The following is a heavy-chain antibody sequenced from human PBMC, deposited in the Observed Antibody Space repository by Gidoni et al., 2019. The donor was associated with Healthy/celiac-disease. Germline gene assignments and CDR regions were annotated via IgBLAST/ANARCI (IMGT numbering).Heavy chain of an antibody. CDR3: ARGRGKGTVTTGY. Sequence: QVQLVQSGAEVKKPGASVQVSCKASGYTFTGYYMHWVRQAPGQGLEWMGWINPNSGGTNYAQKVQGRVTITRDTSISTAYMELSRLRSDDTAVYYCARGRGKGTVTTGYWGQGTLVTVSS. CDR1: GYTFTGYY. J-gene: IGHJ4*02. CDR2: INPNSGGT. D-gene: IGHD4-17*01. V-gene: IGHV1-2*02.